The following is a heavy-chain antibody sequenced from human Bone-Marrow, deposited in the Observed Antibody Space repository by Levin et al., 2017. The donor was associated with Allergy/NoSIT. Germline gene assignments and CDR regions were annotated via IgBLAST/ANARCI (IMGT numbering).Heavy chain of an antibody. J-gene: IGHJ6*02. D-gene: IGHD2-8*01. CDR1: GGSLSDYN. CDR3: ARGRRMKVWTASILYYHYYGMDV. CDR2: ISHSGGT. V-gene: IGHV4-34*01. Sequence: KTSETLSLNCGVNGGSLSDYNWIWIRQSPKKGLEWIGEISHSGGTNYNPSLKSRVSISIDTSKNQFSLRLSAVTAADTAVYFCARGRRMKVWTASILYYHYYGMDVWGQGTTVTVSS.